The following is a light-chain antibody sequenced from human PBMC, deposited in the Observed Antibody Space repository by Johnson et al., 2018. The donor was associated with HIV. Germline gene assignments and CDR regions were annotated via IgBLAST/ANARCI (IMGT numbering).Light chain of an antibody. Sequence: QSVLTQPPSVSAAPGQKVTSSCSGSSSNIGNNYVSWYQQLPGTAPKLLIYDNNKRPSGIPDRFSASKSGTSATLGITGLQTGDEADYYCATWDTGLSAGVFGTGTKVTVL. CDR2: DNN. V-gene: IGLV1-51*01. CDR3: ATWDTGLSAGV. CDR1: SSNIGNNY. J-gene: IGLJ1*01.